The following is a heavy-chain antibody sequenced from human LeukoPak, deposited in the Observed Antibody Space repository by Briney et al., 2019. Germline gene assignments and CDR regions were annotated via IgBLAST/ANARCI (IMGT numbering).Heavy chain of an antibody. CDR3: AREFETHYGSGNYDI. V-gene: IGHV3-21*01. D-gene: IGHD3-10*01. CDR1: GFTFSSYS. J-gene: IGHJ3*02. CDR2: ISSSSSYI. Sequence: GGSLRLSCAASGFTFSSYSMNWVRQAPGKGLEWVSSISSSSSYIYYADSVKGRFTISRDNSKNTLYLQMNSLRAEDTAVYYCAREFETHYGSGNYDIWGQGTMVTVSS.